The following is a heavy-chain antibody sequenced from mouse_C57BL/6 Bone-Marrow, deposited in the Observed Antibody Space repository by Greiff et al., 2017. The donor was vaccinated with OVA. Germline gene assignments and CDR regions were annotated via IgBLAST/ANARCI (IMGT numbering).Heavy chain of an antibody. J-gene: IGHJ3*01. D-gene: IGHD1-1*01. Sequence: QVQLQQPGAELVKPGASVKLSCKASGYTFTSYWMQWVKQRPGQGLEWIGEIDPSDSYTNYNQKFKGKATLTVDTSSRTAYLQLSSLTSGDSAVYFCAWGYYGSSRRWFAYWGQGTLVTVSA. CDR1: GYTFTSYW. CDR2: IDPSDSYT. V-gene: IGHV1-50*01. CDR3: AWGYYGSSRRWFAY.